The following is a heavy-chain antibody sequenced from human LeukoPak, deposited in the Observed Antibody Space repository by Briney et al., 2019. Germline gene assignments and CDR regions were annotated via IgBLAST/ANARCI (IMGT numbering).Heavy chain of an antibody. V-gene: IGHV3-48*04. Sequence: GRSLRLSCAASGFTFSSYGMHWVRQAPGKGLEWVSYISSSGSTIYYADSVKGRFTISRDNAKNSLYLQMNSLRAEDTAVYYCARDRWNYVAHYYGMDVWGQGTTVTVSS. CDR3: ARDRWNYVAHYYGMDV. J-gene: IGHJ6*02. D-gene: IGHD1-7*01. CDR2: ISSSGSTI. CDR1: GFTFSSYG.